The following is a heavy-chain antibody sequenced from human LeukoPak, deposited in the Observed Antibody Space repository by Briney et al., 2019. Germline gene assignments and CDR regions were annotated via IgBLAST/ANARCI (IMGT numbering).Heavy chain of an antibody. CDR1: GYTFTDYY. Sequence: ASVKVSCKASGYTFTDYYIHWVRQAPGQGLEWMGWINPISGGTNSAQKFQGRVTMTRDTSISTAYMEVTRLRSDDTAVYYCARGVATNYWGQGTLVTVSS. J-gene: IGHJ4*02. CDR3: ARGVATNY. D-gene: IGHD1-26*01. V-gene: IGHV1-2*02. CDR2: INPISGGT.